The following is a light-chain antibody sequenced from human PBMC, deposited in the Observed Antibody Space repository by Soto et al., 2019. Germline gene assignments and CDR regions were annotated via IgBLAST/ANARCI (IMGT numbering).Light chain of an antibody. V-gene: IGKV1-5*01. CDR3: QQYSSSSVWT. Sequence: IQMTQYPSSVSASVGDRVTITCRASQGIGTLLAWYQQKPGKGPNLLIYAASSLESGVPSRFSGSGSGTEFTLTISSLQPDDFATYYCQQYSSSSVWTFGQGTKVDIK. J-gene: IGKJ1*01. CDR2: AAS. CDR1: QGIGTL.